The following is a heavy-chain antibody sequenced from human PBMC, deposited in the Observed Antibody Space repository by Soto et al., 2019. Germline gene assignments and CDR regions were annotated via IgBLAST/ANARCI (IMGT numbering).Heavy chain of an antibody. D-gene: IGHD1-20*01. CDR1: GFTFSNYW. CDR3: ARDNWNTV. J-gene: IGHJ3*01. V-gene: IGHV3-74*01. CDR2: IHSDGSSA. Sequence: GGSLRLSCAASGFTFSNYWMHWVRQAPGKGLVWVSRIHSDGSSAFYADSVKGRFTISRDNAKKMVYLQMNSLRAEDTAVYYCARDNWNTVWGQETMVTV.